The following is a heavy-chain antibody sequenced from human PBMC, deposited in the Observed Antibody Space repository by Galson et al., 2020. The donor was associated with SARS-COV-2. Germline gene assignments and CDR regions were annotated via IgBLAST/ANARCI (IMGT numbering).Heavy chain of an antibody. CDR3: ARVGGMATTPASYYYSGLDG. D-gene: IGHD2-15*01. CDR2: ISAGSSYI. Sequence: GGSLRLSCAASGFPFSSYSMNWVRQAPGKGLEWVSSISAGSSYIYYADSVRGRFTISRDNAKNSLYLQMNSLRADDTAVYYCARVGGMATTPASYYYSGLDGWGPGTTVTVSS. V-gene: IGHV3-21*01. J-gene: IGHJ6*02. CDR1: GFPFSSYS.